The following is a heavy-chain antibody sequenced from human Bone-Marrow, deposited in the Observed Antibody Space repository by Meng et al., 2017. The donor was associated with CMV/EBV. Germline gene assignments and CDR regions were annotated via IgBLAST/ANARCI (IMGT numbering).Heavy chain of an antibody. CDR1: GGTFSSYA. Sequence: SVKVSCKASGGTFSSYAINWVRQAPGQGLEWMGGIIPMFSTADYAQKFEGRVTITTDESTSTAYMEVTSLRSEDTAVYYCAKDYSSSSAYYGMDVWGQGTTVTVSS. CDR3: AKDYSSSSAYYGMDV. V-gene: IGHV1-69*05. D-gene: IGHD6-6*01. CDR2: IIPMFSTA. J-gene: IGHJ6*02.